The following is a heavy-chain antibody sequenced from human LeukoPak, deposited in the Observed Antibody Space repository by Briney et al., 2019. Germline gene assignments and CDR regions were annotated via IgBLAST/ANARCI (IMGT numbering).Heavy chain of an antibody. CDR3: GRRQHTRYSYGYSFDY. CDR1: GFTFSSYS. D-gene: IGHD5-18*01. CDR2: ISSSSRYI. J-gene: IGHJ4*02. V-gene: IGHV3-21*01. Sequence: GGSLRISCAASGFTFSSYSMNLVRQAPRKVLEWVSSISSSSRYIYYADSVKGRFTISRDNDKNSLYLQMNSLRAEDTAVYFSGRRQHTRYSYGYSFDYWGQGTLVTVSS.